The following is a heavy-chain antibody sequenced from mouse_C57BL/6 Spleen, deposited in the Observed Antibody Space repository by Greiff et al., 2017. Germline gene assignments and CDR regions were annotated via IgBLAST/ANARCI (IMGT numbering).Heavy chain of an antibody. J-gene: IGHJ2*01. V-gene: IGHV1-69*01. Sequence: QVQLQQPGAELVMPGASVKLSCKASGYTFTSYWMHWVKQRPGQGLEWLGEIDPSDSYTNYNQKFKGKSTLTVDKSSSTAYMQLSSLTSEDSAVYYCARGYYGSSYVYWGQGTTLTVSS. CDR2: IDPSDSYT. D-gene: IGHD1-1*01. CDR1: GYTFTSYW. CDR3: ARGYYGSSYVY.